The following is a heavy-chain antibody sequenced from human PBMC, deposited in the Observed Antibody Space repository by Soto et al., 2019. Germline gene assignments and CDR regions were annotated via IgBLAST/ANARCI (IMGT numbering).Heavy chain of an antibody. V-gene: IGHV4-34*01. CDR2: INHRGST. CDR1: GGSFSGYY. J-gene: IGHJ4*02. Sequence: SETLSLTCAVYGGSFSGYYWSWIRQPPGKGLEWIGEINHRGSTKYNPSLKSRVTISVDTSKNQFSLKLSSVTAADTAVYYCAGVDDYWGQGDLVTVSS. CDR3: AGVDDY.